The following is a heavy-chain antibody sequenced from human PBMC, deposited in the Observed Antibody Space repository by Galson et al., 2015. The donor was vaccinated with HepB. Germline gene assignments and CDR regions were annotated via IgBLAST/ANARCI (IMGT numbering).Heavy chain of an antibody. D-gene: IGHD2-15*01. CDR2: IIPIFGTA. Sequence: SVKVSCKASGGTFSSYAISWVRQAPGQGLEWMGGIIPIFGTANYAQKFQGRVTTTADESTSTAYMELSSLRSEDTAVYYCAAAYCSGGSCYSRNYYYYYGMDVWGQGTTVTVSS. CDR3: AAAYCSGGSCYSRNYYYYYGMDV. V-gene: IGHV1-69*13. J-gene: IGHJ6*02. CDR1: GGTFSSYA.